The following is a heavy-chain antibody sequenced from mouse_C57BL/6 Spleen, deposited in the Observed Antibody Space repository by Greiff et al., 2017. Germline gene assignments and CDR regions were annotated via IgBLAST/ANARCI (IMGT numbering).Heavy chain of an antibody. J-gene: IGHJ4*01. CDR3: SRVLSMDH. V-gene: IGHV5-17*01. CDR2: ISSGSSTI. Sequence: EVKLMESGGGLVKPGGSLKLSCAASGFTFSDYGMHWVRQAPEQGLEWVAYISSGSSTINYADTVKGRFTIPRDNAKNTLFLQMTSLRSEDTAKYYCSRVLSMDHWGQGTSVTVSS. CDR1: GFTFSDYG.